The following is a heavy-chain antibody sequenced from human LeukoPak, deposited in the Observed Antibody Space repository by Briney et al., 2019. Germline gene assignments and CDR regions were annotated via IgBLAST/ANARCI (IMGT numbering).Heavy chain of an antibody. V-gene: IGHV1-69*06. CDR2: IIPIFGTA. J-gene: IGHJ6*03. D-gene: IGHD2-2*02. CDR1: GGTFSSYA. Sequence: SVKVSCKASGGTFSSYAISWVRQAPGQGLEWMGGIIPIFGTANYAQKFQGRVTITADKSTSTAYMELSSLRSEDTAVYYCARDVLDCSSTSCYKGAGSAYYYMDVWGKGTTVTVSS. CDR3: ARDVLDCSSTSCYKGAGSAYYYMDV.